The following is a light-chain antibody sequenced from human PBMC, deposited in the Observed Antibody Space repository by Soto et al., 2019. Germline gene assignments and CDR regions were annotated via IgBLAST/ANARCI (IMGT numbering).Light chain of an antibody. CDR1: TSDVGGYNY. CDR3: LSKTSRFTFV. J-gene: IGLJ1*01. CDR2: EVS. Sequence: LTQPASVSGSPGQSITISCTGTTSDVGGYNYVSWYQQHPGKVPKLLIHEVSNRPSGVSNRFSGSKSGNTASLTISGLQAEDEADYYCLSKTSRFTFVFGTGTKVTVL. V-gene: IGLV2-14*01.